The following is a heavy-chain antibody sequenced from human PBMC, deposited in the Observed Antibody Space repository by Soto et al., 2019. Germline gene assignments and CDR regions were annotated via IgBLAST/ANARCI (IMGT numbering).Heavy chain of an antibody. V-gene: IGHV1-69*13. CDR2: IVPMFGTA. J-gene: IGHJ4*02. Sequence: SVKVSCKASGGTFSRYALSWVRQAPGQGPEWMGGIVPMFGTANYAQKFQGRVTITADESTSTAYMQLSSLRSEDTAVYYCARGVYYDSRGYYFFFWGQGTLVTSPQ. CDR3: ARGVYYDSRGYYFFF. D-gene: IGHD3-22*01. CDR1: GGTFSRYA.